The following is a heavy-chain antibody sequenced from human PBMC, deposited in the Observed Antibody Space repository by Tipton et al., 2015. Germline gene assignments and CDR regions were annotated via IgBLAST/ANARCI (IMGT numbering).Heavy chain of an antibody. CDR2: INPNSGAT. CDR1: GYTFTGYY. CDR3: ISKPGGTSKIDC. D-gene: IGHD1-14*01. V-gene: IGHV1-2*02. J-gene: IGHJ4*02. Sequence: QVQLVQSGAEVKEPGASVKVSCKVSGYTFTGYYIHWVRQAPGQGLEWMGWINPNSGATKYEQRFQGRVTLTRDTSISTVYMELSSLRSDDTAVYYCISKPGGTSKIDCWGQGTLVAVSS.